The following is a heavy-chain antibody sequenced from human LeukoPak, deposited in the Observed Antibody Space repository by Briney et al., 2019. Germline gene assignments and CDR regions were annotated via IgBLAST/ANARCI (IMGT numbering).Heavy chain of an antibody. Sequence: QPGGSLRLSCAASGFTFSSYAMSWVRQAPGKGLEWVSAISGSGGSTYYADSVKGRFTISRDNSKNTLYLQMNSLRAEDTAVYYCAKEVVDYGSGSPHYFGYWGQGTLVTVSS. CDR2: ISGSGGST. CDR3: AKEVVDYGSGSPHYFGY. J-gene: IGHJ4*02. D-gene: IGHD3-10*01. V-gene: IGHV3-23*01. CDR1: GFTFSSYA.